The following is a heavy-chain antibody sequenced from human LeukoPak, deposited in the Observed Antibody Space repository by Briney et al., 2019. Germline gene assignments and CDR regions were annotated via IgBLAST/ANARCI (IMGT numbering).Heavy chain of an antibody. V-gene: IGHV3-74*01. CDR3: IREVQVRASASLGL. D-gene: IGHD1-1*01. CDR1: GFTISGFW. Sequence: GGSLRLSCAASGFTISGFWMHWVRQVPGEGLVWVARMNSAGTTINYADSMKGRFTISRDNVRNTLHLQMNNLSLEDTAVYFCIREVQVRASASLGLWGRGTLVTVS. J-gene: IGHJ4*01. CDR2: MNSAGTTI.